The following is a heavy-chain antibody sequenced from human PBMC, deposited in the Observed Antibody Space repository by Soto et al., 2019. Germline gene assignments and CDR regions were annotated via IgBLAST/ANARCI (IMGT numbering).Heavy chain of an antibody. CDR1: GYSFTSYW. D-gene: IGHD3-10*01. Sequence: GESLQNSCKGSGYSFTSYWLGWGRQMPGKSLEWMGIIYPGDSETRYSPSFQGQVTISADKSISTVYLQWSSLKASDTAMYYCARRQVWFGELLNAFDIWGQGTMVTVSS. J-gene: IGHJ3*02. CDR3: ARRQVWFGELLNAFDI. CDR2: IYPGDSET. V-gene: IGHV5-51*01.